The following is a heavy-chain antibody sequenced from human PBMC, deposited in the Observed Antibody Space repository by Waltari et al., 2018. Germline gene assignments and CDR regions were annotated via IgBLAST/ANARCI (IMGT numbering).Heavy chain of an antibody. J-gene: IGHJ4*02. CDR3: ARARTYYDFWSGYCDY. CDR1: GFTFSSYW. CDR2: INSDGSST. Sequence: EVQLVESGGGLVQPGGSLRLSCAASGFTFSSYWMHWVRQAPGKGLVWVSRINSDGSSTSYADSVKGRFTISRDNAKNTLYLQMNSLRAEDTAVYYCARARTYYDFWSGYCDYWGQGTLVTVSS. V-gene: IGHV3-74*01. D-gene: IGHD3-3*01.